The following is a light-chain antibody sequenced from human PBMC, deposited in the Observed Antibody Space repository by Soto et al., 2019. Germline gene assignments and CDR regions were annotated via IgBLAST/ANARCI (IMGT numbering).Light chain of an antibody. CDR2: LNSDGSH. Sequence: QLVLTQSPSASASLGASVKLTCTLSSGHSSYAIAWHQQQAEKGPRYLMKLNSDGSHSKGDGIPDRFSGSSSGAERYLTIPSLQSEDEADYYCQTWGTGIWVFGGGTKLTVL. J-gene: IGLJ3*02. CDR1: SGHSSYA. V-gene: IGLV4-69*01. CDR3: QTWGTGIWV.